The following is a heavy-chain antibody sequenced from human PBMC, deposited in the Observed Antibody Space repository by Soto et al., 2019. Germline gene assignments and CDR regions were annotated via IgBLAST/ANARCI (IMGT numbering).Heavy chain of an antibody. CDR3: ARAEITMVRGVYYYYYGMDV. V-gene: IGHV4-34*01. CDR1: GGSFSGYY. J-gene: IGHJ6*02. Sequence: SETLSLTCAVYGGSFSGYYWSWIRQPPGKGLEWIGEINHSGSTNYNPSLKSRVTISVDTSKNQFSLKLSSVTAADTAVYYCARAEITMVRGVYYYYYGMDVWGQGTTVTVSS. D-gene: IGHD3-10*01. CDR2: INHSGST.